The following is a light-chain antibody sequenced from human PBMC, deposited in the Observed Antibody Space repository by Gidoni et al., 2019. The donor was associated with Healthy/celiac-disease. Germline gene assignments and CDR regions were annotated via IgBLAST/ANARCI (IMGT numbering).Light chain of an antibody. CDR2: EGS. Sequence: QSALTQPASVSGSPGQSITISCTGTSRDVGSYNLVSWYQRHTGKAPILRIYEGSKRPSGVSNRFSGSKSGNTASLTISGLQAEDEADYYCCSYAGSSWVFGGGTKLTVL. V-gene: IGLV2-23*01. J-gene: IGLJ3*02. CDR1: SRDVGSYNL. CDR3: CSYAGSSWV.